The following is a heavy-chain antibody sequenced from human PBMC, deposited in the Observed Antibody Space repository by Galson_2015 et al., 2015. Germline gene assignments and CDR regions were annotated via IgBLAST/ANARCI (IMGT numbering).Heavy chain of an antibody. V-gene: IGHV3-23*01. Sequence: SLRLSCAASGFTFSTYAMSWVRQTPGKGLEWVSAISGGGINIYYADSVKGRFTISRDNSKNTLHLQMNSLRAEDTAVYYCAKDHNYEILTGGFDYWGQGMLVTVSS. CDR2: ISGGGINI. J-gene: IGHJ4*02. CDR3: AKDHNYEILTGGFDY. D-gene: IGHD3-9*01. CDR1: GFTFSTYA.